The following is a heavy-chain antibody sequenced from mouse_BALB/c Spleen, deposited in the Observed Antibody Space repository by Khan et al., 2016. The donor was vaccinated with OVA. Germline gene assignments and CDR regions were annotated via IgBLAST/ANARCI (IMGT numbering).Heavy chain of an antibody. CDR2: INTYTGEP. V-gene: IGHV9-1*02. CDR3: ARESSYYFCDV. D-gene: IGHD1-1*01. Sequence: QIQLVQSGPELKKPGETVKISCKASGYTFTNYGMNWVKQAPGKGLKWMGWINTYTGEPTYTDDFKGRFAFSLETSASTAYLQINNLKNEDMATXFSARESSYYFCDVRRAGTTVTVSS. J-gene: IGHJ1*01. CDR1: GYTFTNYG.